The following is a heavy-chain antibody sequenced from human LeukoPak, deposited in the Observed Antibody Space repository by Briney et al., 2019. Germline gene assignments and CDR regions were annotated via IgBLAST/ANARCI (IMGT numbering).Heavy chain of an antibody. D-gene: IGHD2-2*02. CDR2: INSDGSST. Sequence: GGSLRLSCAASGFTFSSYWMHWVRQAPGKGLVWVSRINSDGSSTSYADSVKGRFTISRDNAKNTLYLQMNSLRAEDTAVYYCATLRYCSSTSCHNFDYWGQGTLVTVSS. V-gene: IGHV3-74*01. CDR1: GFTFSSYW. J-gene: IGHJ4*02. CDR3: ATLRYCSSTSCHNFDY.